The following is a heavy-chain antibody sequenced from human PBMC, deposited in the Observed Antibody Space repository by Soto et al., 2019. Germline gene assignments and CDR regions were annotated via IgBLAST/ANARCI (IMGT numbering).Heavy chain of an antibody. CDR1: GGSISSNSFY. CDR2: IYYSGST. V-gene: IGHV4-39*01. J-gene: IGHJ4*02. CDR3: ASLRRSGYEFDY. Sequence: SETLSLTCTVSGGSISSNSFYWGWIRQPPGKGLEWIGSIYYSGSTYYNPSLKSRVTISVDTSKNQFSLKLSSVTAADTALHYCASLRRSGYEFDYWGQGTLVTVSS. D-gene: IGHD5-12*01.